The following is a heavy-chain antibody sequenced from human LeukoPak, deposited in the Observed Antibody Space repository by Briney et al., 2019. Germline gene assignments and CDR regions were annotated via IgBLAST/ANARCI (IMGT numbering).Heavy chain of an antibody. D-gene: IGHD4-17*01. CDR3: ASTITVTTDY. CDR2: IYHSGSV. CDR1: GYSISSGYY. Sequence: PSETLSLTCTVSGYSISSGYYWGWIRQPPVKGLEWIGSIYHSGSVYFNPSLKSRVTISVDTSNNQFSLKLSSVTAADTAVYYCASTITVTTDYWGQGTLVTVSS. J-gene: IGHJ4*02. V-gene: IGHV4-38-2*02.